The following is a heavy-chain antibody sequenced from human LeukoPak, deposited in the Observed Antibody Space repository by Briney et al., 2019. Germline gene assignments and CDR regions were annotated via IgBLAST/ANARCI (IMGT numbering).Heavy chain of an antibody. D-gene: IGHD6-19*01. Sequence: ASVKVSCKASGYTFTSYRISWVRQAPGQGLEWMGWISAYNGNTNYAQKFQDRVTMTTDTSTNTAYMELRSLRSDDTAVYYCAASGWSKPHYFDYWGQGTLVTVSS. J-gene: IGHJ4*02. V-gene: IGHV1-18*01. CDR1: GYTFTSYR. CDR3: AASGWSKPHYFDY. CDR2: ISAYNGNT.